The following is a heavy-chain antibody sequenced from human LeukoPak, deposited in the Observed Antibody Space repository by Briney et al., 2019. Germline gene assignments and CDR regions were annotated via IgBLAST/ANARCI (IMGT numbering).Heavy chain of an antibody. J-gene: IGHJ4*02. Sequence: SETLSLTCTVSGGSISSYYWSWIRQPPGKGLEWIGYIYYSGSTNYNPSLKSRVTISVDTSKNQFSLKLSSVTAADTAVYYCARHSTTWTPFDYWGQGTPVTVSS. CDR2: IYYSGST. CDR3: ARHSTTWTPFDY. CDR1: GGSISSYY. V-gene: IGHV4-59*08. D-gene: IGHD2/OR15-2a*01.